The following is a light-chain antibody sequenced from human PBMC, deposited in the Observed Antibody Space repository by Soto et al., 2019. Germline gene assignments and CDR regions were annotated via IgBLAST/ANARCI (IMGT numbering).Light chain of an antibody. CDR1: QSISRY. Sequence: IQMTQSPSSLSASVGDRVTITCRASQSISRYLNWYQQKPGKAPKLXIYAASSLQSGVPSRFSVSGSGTDFTLTISRLQNEDFATYYCLQEYNYTITFCQGTRLEIK. V-gene: IGKV1-6*01. CDR3: LQEYNYTIT. CDR2: AAS. J-gene: IGKJ5*01.